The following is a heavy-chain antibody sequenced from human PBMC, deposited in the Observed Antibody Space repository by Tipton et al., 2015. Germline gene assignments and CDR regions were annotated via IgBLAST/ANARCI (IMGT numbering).Heavy chain of an antibody. J-gene: IGHJ4*02. CDR3: AGQEYDSLIRDYQTVDY. V-gene: IGHV4-38-2*01. CDR1: AYSISSDYY. Sequence: TLSLTCAVSAYSISSDYYWSWIRQPPGKGLEWIGGISHSGNTYYNPSLKSRVTMSRDTSKNQFSLKLTSVTAADTAVYYCAGQEYDSLIRDYQTVDYWGQGTLVTVSS. CDR2: ISHSGNT. D-gene: IGHD3-9*01.